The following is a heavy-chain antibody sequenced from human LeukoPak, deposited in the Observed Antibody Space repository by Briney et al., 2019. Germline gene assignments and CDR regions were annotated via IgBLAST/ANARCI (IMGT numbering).Heavy chain of an antibody. Sequence: SETLSLTCTVSGGSISSYYWSWIRQPPGKGLEWIGYIYYSGSTNYNPSLKSRVTISVDTSKNQFSLKLSSVTAADTAVYYCAGGRERFLEWSARDYYYYGIDVWGQGTTVTVSS. J-gene: IGHJ6*02. CDR2: IYYSGST. D-gene: IGHD3-3*01. CDR1: GGSISSYY. V-gene: IGHV4-59*01. CDR3: AGGRERFLEWSARDYYYYGIDV.